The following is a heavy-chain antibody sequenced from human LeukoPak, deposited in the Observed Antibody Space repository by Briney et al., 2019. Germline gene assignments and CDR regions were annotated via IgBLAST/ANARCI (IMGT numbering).Heavy chain of an antibody. CDR1: GYTFTSYY. CDR2: INPSGGGT. J-gene: IGHJ6*02. Sequence: PGGSLRPSCKASGYTFTSYYMHWVRQAPGQGLEWMGIINPSGGGTSYAQKFQGRVTMTRDTSTSTVYMELSSLRSEDTAVCYCARDRNDYYYGMDVWGQGTTVTVSS. CDR3: ARDRNDYYYGMDV. V-gene: IGHV1-46*01.